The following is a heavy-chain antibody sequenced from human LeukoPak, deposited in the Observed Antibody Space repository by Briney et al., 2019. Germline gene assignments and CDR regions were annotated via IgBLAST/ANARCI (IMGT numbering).Heavy chain of an antibody. CDR3: ANDAIRTLGIAVAGTTLYFDY. D-gene: IGHD6-19*01. CDR1: GFTFSSYA. Sequence: PGGSLRLSCAASGFTFSSYAMSWVRQAPGKGLEWVSAISGSGGSTYYADSVKGRFTISRDNSKNTLYLQMNSLIAEDTAVYYCANDAIRTLGIAVAGTTLYFDYWGQGTLVTVSS. CDR2: ISGSGGST. V-gene: IGHV3-23*01. J-gene: IGHJ4*02.